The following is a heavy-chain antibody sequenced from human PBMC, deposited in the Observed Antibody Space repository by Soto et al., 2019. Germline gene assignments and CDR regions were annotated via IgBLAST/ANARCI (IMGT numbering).Heavy chain of an antibody. D-gene: IGHD2-2*02. J-gene: IGHJ6*02. V-gene: IGHV1-18*04. CDR3: AREAYCSSTSCYNYGMDV. Sequence: QVQLVQSGAEVKKPGASVKVSCKASGYTFTSYGISWVRQAPGQGLEWMGWISAYNGNTNYAQKLQGRVTMTTDTSTSTDYMELRSLRSDDTAVYYCAREAYCSSTSCYNYGMDVWGQGTTVTVSS. CDR1: GYTFTSYG. CDR2: ISAYNGNT.